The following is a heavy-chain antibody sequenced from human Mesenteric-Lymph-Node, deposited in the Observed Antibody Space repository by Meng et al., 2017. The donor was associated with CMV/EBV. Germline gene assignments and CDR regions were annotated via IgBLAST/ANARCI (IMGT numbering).Heavy chain of an antibody. J-gene: IGHJ3*02. CDR1: GGSISSYY. D-gene: IGHD3-10*01. CDR2: IYYSGST. V-gene: IGHV4-59*08. CDR3: ARGVYYYGSGSHDAFDI. Sequence: GSLRLSCTVSGGSISSYYWSWIRQPPGKGLEWIGYIYYSGSTNYNPSLKSRVTISVDTSKNQFSLKLSSVTAADTAVYYCARGVYYYGSGSHDAFDIWGQGTMVTVSS.